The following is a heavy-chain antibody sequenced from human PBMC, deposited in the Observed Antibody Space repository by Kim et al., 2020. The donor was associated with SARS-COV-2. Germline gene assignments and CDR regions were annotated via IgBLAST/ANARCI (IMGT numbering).Heavy chain of an antibody. D-gene: IGHD3-10*01. CDR2: ISFDGRTQ. CDR1: GLSFDSSA. J-gene: IGHJ6*02. CDR3: ARGNYYESVSLSEYYNGMDV. V-gene: IGHV3-30-3*01. Sequence: GGSLRLSCAASGLSFDSSAMHWVRQAPGKGLEWVAVISFDGRTQAYADSVKGRFTISRDNSKSTLHLQMNSLRVEDTAVYYCARGNYYESVSLSEYYNGMDVWGQGTTVTVSS.